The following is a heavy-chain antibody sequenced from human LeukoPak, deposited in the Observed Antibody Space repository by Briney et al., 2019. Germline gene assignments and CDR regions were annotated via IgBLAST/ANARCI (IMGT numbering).Heavy chain of an antibody. CDR1: GFTFSSYG. Sequence: GGSLRLSCAASGFTFSSYGMHWVRQAPGKGLEWVAFIRYNGSNKYYADSVKGRFTISRDNSKNTLYLQMNSLRAEDTAVYYCAKSYDFSYYMDVWGKGTTVTVSS. V-gene: IGHV3-30*02. D-gene: IGHD3-3*01. J-gene: IGHJ6*03. CDR3: AKSYDFSYYMDV. CDR2: IRYNGSNK.